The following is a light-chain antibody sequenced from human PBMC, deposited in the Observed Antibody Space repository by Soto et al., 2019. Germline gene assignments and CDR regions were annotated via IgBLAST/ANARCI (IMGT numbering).Light chain of an antibody. V-gene: IGLV2-14*01. Sequence: QSALTQPRSVSGSPGQSVTISCTGTSSDVGGYNYVSWYQQHPGKAPKLMLYGVSNRPSGVSNRFSGSKSGNTASLTISGLQAEDEADYYCSSHTMSSALQVFGTGTKVTVL. CDR3: SSHTMSSALQV. CDR1: SSDVGGYNY. J-gene: IGLJ1*01. CDR2: GVS.